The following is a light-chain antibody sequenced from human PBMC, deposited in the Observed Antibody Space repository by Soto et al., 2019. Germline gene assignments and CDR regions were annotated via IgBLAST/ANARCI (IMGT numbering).Light chain of an antibody. CDR3: QQYGSSGT. J-gene: IGKJ1*01. CDR1: QSVSNNY. V-gene: IGKV3-20*01. Sequence: ELGFAPSPGRQGQASGQRDTLSRRASQSVSNNYLAWYQQKPGQAPRLLIYGASNRATGIPDRSSGSGSGTDFTLTISRLEPEDFAVYYCQQYGSSGTFGQGTKV. CDR2: GAS.